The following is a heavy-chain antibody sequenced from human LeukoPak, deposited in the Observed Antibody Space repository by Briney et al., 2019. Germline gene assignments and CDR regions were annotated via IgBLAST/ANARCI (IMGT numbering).Heavy chain of an antibody. J-gene: IGHJ4*02. Sequence: GGSLTLSCAASGLSVSNTYMSWVRQAPGRGLEWVSFIYSGGNTYYADSVKGRFTISRDNSKNTLYLQMNRLRPEDTAVYYCARGTVTAPDYWGQGILVTVSS. V-gene: IGHV3-53*01. D-gene: IGHD2-21*02. CDR1: GLSVSNTY. CDR2: IYSGGNT. CDR3: ARGTVTAPDY.